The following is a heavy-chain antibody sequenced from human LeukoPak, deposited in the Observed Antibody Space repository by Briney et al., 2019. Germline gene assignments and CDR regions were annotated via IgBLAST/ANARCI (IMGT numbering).Heavy chain of an antibody. Sequence: AGSLRLSCAASGFTFSTYAMCWGRQAPGQGLEWVSVISGNGDNTYYADSVKGRFTISGANSKNTLYLQMNILRAEDTAVYYCARSLWGSGSYYNVDYYYYGMYVWGQGTTVTVSS. J-gene: IGHJ6*02. CDR3: ARSLWGSGSYYNVDYYYYGMYV. D-gene: IGHD3-10*01. CDR1: GFTFSTYA. CDR2: ISGNGDNT. V-gene: IGHV3-23*01.